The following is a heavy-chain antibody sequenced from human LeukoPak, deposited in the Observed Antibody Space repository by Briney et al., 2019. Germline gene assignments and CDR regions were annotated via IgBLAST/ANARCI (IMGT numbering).Heavy chain of an antibody. CDR3: ARVLGLPTYDAFDI. CDR2: IYYSGST. J-gene: IGHJ3*02. V-gene: IGHV4-59*01. CDR1: GGSISSYY. D-gene: IGHD1-1*01. Sequence: SETLSLTCTVSGGSISSYYWSWIRQPPGKGLEWIGYIYYSGSTNYKPSLKSRVTISVDTSKNQFSLKLSSVTAADTAVYYCARVLGLPTYDAFDIWGQGTMVTVSS.